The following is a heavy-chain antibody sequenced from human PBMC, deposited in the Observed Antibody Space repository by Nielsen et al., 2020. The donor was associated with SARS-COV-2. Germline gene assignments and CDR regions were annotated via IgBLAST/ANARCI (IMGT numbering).Heavy chain of an antibody. CDR1: GYTFTGYY. CDR3: ARGRVHVCWQNLVCEYGMDV. D-gene: IGHD2-8*01. V-gene: IGHV1-2*02. Sequence: GESLKISCAASGYTFTGYYMHWVRQAPGQGLEWMGWINPNSGGTNYTQKFQGRVTMTRDTSISTAYMELSRLRSDDTAVYYCARGRVHVCWQNLVCEYGMDVWGQGTTVTVSS. CDR2: INPNSGGT. J-gene: IGHJ6*02.